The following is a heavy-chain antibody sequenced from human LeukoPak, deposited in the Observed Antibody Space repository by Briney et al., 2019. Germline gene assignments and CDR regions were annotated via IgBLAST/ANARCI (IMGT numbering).Heavy chain of an antibody. V-gene: IGHV5-51*01. CDR3: ARVGGTSLNDHFGY. D-gene: IGHD2/OR15-2a*01. CDR2: IDPSDSDT. J-gene: IGHJ4*02. CDR1: GYSFSTYW. Sequence: GESLKISCKGSGYSFSTYWIGWVRQKPGEGLEWMGIIDPSDSDTRNNPAFQGQVYISVDQSVSTAYLNWNSLKDTDTAMYYCARVGGTSLNDHFGYWGQGTLVSVSA.